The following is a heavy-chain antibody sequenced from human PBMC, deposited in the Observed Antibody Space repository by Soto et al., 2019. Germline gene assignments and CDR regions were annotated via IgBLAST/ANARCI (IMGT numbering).Heavy chain of an antibody. D-gene: IGHD6-13*01. Sequence: QVQLQESGPGLVKPSQTLSLTCNVSAGYISTGNYYWRWIRQSPGKGLEWIGHIYYSGTTYYNPSAKSRITISVDASKNQFSLNLISVTAADTAIYYCVSRQQQVALVEYWCQGTLVTVSS. CDR2: IYYSGTT. V-gene: IGHV4-30-4*01. CDR3: VSRQQQVALVEY. CDR1: AGYISTGNYY. J-gene: IGHJ4*02.